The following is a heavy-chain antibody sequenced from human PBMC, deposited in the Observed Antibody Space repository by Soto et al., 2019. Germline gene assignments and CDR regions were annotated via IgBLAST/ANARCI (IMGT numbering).Heavy chain of an antibody. CDR3: ARDSDHYDSSGYYRPASAFDI. V-gene: IGHV3-66*01. Sequence: EVQLVESGGGLVQPGGSLRLSCAASGFTFSSYWMHWVRQAPGKGLVWVSVIYSGGSTYYADSVKGRFTISRDNSKNTLYLQMNSLRAEDTAVYYCARDSDHYDSSGYYRPASAFDIWGQGTMVTVSS. J-gene: IGHJ3*02. CDR2: IYSGGST. D-gene: IGHD3-22*01. CDR1: GFTFSSYW.